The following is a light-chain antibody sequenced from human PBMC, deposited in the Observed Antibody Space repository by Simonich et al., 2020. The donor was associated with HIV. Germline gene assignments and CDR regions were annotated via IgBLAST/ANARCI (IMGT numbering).Light chain of an antibody. CDR2: AAS. CDR1: QSVSSN. J-gene: IGKJ4*01. V-gene: IGKV3-15*01. Sequence: EIVMTQSPATLSVSPGERATLSCRASQSVSSNLDWYQQRPGQAPSLLIYAASPRATGIPARFSGSGSGTEFTLTISSMQSEDFAVYYCQQHNNWPLTFGGGTKVEIK. CDR3: QQHNNWPLT.